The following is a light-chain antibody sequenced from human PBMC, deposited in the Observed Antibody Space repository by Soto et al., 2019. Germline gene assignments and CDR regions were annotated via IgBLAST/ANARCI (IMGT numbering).Light chain of an antibody. V-gene: IGLV2-14*01. CDR3: SSYTSSSTPVV. CDR2: DVS. CDR1: SSDVGGYNY. Sequence: QSALTQPASVSGSPGQSITISCTGTSSDVGGYNYVSWYQQHPGKAPKLMIYDVSNRPSGVSNRFSGSKSGNTASLTISGLQAEDEAYYYCSSYTSSSTPVVFGGGTKLTVL. J-gene: IGLJ2*01.